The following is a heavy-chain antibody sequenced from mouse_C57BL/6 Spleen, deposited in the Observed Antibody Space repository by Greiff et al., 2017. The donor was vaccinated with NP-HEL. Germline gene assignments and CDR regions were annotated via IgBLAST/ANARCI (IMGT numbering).Heavy chain of an antibody. CDR1: GYTFTDYY. CDR2: INPYNGGT. CDR3: ARPDSSGHYYAMDY. Sequence: EVQLQQSGPVLVKPGASVKMSCKASGYTFTDYYMNWVKQSHGKSLEWIGVINPYNGGTSYNQKFKGKATLTVDKSSSTAYMELNSLTSEDSAVYYCARPDSSGHYYAMDYWGQGTSVTVSS. V-gene: IGHV1-19*01. D-gene: IGHD3-2*02. J-gene: IGHJ4*01.